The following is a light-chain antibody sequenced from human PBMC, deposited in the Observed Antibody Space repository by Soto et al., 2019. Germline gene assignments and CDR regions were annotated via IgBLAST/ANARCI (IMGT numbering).Light chain of an antibody. Sequence: EIVMTQSPAILSVSPGERATLSCRASQSVASRLAWYQHTPGQAPRLLIYGASTRATGIPARFSGSGSGTEFTLTITSLQSEDFAVYYCQQYNDWPRTFGQGTKVDIK. CDR2: GAS. CDR3: QQYNDWPRT. V-gene: IGKV3-15*01. J-gene: IGKJ1*01. CDR1: QSVASR.